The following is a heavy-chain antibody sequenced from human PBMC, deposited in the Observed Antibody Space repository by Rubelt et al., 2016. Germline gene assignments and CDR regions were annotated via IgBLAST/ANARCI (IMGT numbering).Heavy chain of an antibody. CDR1: GGSISSHNW. CDR2: IYHSGST. V-gene: IGHV4-4*02. CDR3: ARDRGRTPFDY. D-gene: IGHD1-14*01. Sequence: QVQLQESGPGLVKPSGTLSLTGAVSGGSISSHNWWSWVRQPPGKGLEGIGEIYHSGSTNYIPSLKSRATISVDKSKNQFSLNLRSVTAADTAVYYCARDRGRTPFDYWGQGILVTVSS. J-gene: IGHJ4*02.